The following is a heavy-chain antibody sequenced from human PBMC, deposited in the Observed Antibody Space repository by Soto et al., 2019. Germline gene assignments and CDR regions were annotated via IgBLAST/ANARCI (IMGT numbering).Heavy chain of an antibody. D-gene: IGHD6-6*01. CDR1: GGSISSSNW. V-gene: IGHV4-4*02. CDR2: IYHSGST. CDR3: ARSSIGPRVSMYPFDS. Sequence: SETLSLTCAVSGGSISSSNWWSWVRQPPGKGLEWIGEIYHSGSTNYNPSLKSRVTISVDTSKNQFSLKLSSVTAADTAVYFCARSSIGPRVSMYPFDSWGQGILVT. J-gene: IGHJ4*02.